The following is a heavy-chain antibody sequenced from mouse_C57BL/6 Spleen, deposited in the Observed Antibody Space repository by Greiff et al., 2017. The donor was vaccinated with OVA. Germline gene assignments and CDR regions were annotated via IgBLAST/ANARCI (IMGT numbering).Heavy chain of an antibody. CDR2: IRNKANGYTT. V-gene: IGHV7-3*01. Sequence: EVQRVESGGGLVQPGGSLSLSCAASGFTFTDYYMSWVRQPPGKALEWLGFIRNKANGYTTEYSASVKGRFTISRDNSQSILYLRMNALRAEDSATYNCARCRITTAWDYWGQGTSVTVSS. D-gene: IGHD1-1*01. CDR1: GFTFTDYY. J-gene: IGHJ4*01. CDR3: ARCRITTAWDY.